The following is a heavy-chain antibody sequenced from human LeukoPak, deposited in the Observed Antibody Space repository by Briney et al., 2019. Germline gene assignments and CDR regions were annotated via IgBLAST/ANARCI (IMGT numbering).Heavy chain of an antibody. CDR3: ARGYYDSSGYTFFDY. V-gene: IGHV3-21*04. CDR2: ISPSSHYI. D-gene: IGHD3-22*01. J-gene: IGHJ4*02. Sequence: GGSLRLSCAGSGFTFSNYSINWVRQAPGKGLEWVSSISPSSHYIYYADSVRGRFTISRDNSKNTLYLQMNSLRAEDTAVYYCARGYYDSSGYTFFDYWGQGTLVTVSS. CDR1: GFTFSNYS.